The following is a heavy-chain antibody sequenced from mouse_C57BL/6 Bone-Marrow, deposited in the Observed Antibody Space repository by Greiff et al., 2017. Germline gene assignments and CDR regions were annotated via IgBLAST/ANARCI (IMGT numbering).Heavy chain of an antibody. J-gene: IGHJ2*01. CDR1: GYSFTGYF. CDR3: ARDYGNDY. D-gene: IGHD2-1*01. Sequence: VHVKQSGPELVKPGASVKISCKASGYSFTGYFMNWVMQSHGKSLEWIGRINPYNGDTFYNQKFKGKATLTVDKSSSTAHMELRSLTSEDSAVYYCARDYGNDYWGQGTTLTVSS. V-gene: IGHV1-20*01. CDR2: INPYNGDT.